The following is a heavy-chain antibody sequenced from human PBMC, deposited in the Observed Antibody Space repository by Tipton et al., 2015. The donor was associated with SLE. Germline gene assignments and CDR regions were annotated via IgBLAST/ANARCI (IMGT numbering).Heavy chain of an antibody. CDR3: GRGGSLLNWNYGGHFDL. CDR1: GASISSYY. CDR2: LSYSGST. V-gene: IGHV4-59*08. Sequence: TLSLTCTVSGASISSYYWSWIRQPPGKGLEWIGCLSYSGSTKYNPSLKSRVTISLDTSKNQFSLKLTSLTAADTAVYYCGRGGSLLNWNYGGHFDLWGRGTLVTVSS. J-gene: IGHJ2*01. D-gene: IGHD1-7*01.